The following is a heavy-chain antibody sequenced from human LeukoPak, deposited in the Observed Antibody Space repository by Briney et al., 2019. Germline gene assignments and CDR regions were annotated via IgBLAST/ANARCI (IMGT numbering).Heavy chain of an antibody. D-gene: IGHD1-26*01. V-gene: IGHV1-2*02. CDR2: INPNSSVT. J-gene: IGHJ4*02. Sequence: ASVKVSCKASGYTFTAYYMHWVPQAPGQGLEWMGWINPNSSVTNYALKFRGRIIMTRDTSISTVYMDLSSLRYDDTAVYYCTRATFSASYSFDYWGQGSVVTVSS. CDR3: TRATFSASYSFDY. CDR1: GYTFTAYY.